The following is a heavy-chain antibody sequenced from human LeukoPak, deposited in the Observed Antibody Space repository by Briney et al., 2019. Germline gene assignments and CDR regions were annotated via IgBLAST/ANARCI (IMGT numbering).Heavy chain of an antibody. CDR1: GSTFSSYA. J-gene: IGHJ4*02. Sequence: GGSLRLCCVAAGSTFSSYALTWRHQGAREGVWVASRCSGGITKYYGDSVKGRFTISRDNSKKTLYLEMNSLRDEDTAVYYCATDVNSDGWRPSDYWGQGTLVSVSS. D-gene: IGHD5-24*01. V-gene: IGHV3-23*03. CDR3: ATDVNSDGWRPSDY. CDR2: CSGGITK.